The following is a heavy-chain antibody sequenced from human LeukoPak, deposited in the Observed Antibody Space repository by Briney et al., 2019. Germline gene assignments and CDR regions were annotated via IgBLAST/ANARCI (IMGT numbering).Heavy chain of an antibody. V-gene: IGHV2-70*01. CDR1: GFSLSTSGMC. Sequence: ESGPALVKPTQTLTLTCTFSGFSLSTSGMCVSWIRQPPGKALEWLALIDWDDDKYYSTSLKTRLTISKDTSKNQVVLTVTNMDPVDTATYYCARTARGYSYGSLYYFDYWGQGTLVTVSS. J-gene: IGHJ4*02. CDR3: ARTARGYSYGSLYYFDY. CDR2: IDWDDDK. D-gene: IGHD5-18*01.